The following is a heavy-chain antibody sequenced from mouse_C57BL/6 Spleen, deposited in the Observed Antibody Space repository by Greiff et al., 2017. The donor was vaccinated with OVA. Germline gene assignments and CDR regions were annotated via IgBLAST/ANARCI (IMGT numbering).Heavy chain of an antibody. Sequence: VQLQQSGAELVRPGSSVKLSCKASGYTFTSYWMHWVKQRPIQGLEWIGNIDPSDSETHYNQKFKDKATLTVDKSSSTAYMQLSSLTSEDSAVYYCATAVVADWYFDVWGTGTTVTVSS. CDR1: GYTFTSYW. CDR3: ATAVVADWYFDV. D-gene: IGHD1-1*01. J-gene: IGHJ1*03. V-gene: IGHV1-52*01. CDR2: IDPSDSET.